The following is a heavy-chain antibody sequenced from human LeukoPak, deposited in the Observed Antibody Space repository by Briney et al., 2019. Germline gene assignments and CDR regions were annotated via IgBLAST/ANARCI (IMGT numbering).Heavy chain of an antibody. CDR3: ARVPYGSGSYYYYYYMDV. CDR1: GYSISSGYY. Sequence: KPSETLSLTCTVSGYSISSGYYWGWIRQPPGKGLEWIGRIYHSGSTYYNPSLKSRVTISVDTSKNQFSLKLSSVTAADTAVYYCARVPYGSGSYYYYYYMDVWGKGTTVTVSS. CDR2: IYHSGST. J-gene: IGHJ6*03. D-gene: IGHD3-10*01. V-gene: IGHV4-38-2*02.